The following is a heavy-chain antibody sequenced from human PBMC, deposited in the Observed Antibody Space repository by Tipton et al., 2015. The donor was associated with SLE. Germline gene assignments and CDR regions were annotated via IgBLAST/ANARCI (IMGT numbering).Heavy chain of an antibody. CDR1: GGSISPYY. J-gene: IGHJ6*03. V-gene: IGHV4-59*12. CDR3: ARAGFLSARPLQYFYYMDV. CDR2: VYYSGST. Sequence: GLVKPSETLSLTCSFSGGSISPYYWSWVRQPPGKGLEWIGCVYYSGSTYYSPPLSSRVSISLDRSKNQSSLSLSSVTAADTAVYYCARAGFLSARPLQYFYYMDVWGQGTTVTVSS. D-gene: IGHD6-6*01.